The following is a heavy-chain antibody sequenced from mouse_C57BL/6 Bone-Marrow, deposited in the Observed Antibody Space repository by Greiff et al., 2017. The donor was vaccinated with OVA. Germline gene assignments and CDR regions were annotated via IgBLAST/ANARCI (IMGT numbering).Heavy chain of an antibody. J-gene: IGHJ2*01. CDR2: IYPRSGNT. V-gene: IGHV1-81*01. Sequence: VQLQQSGAELARPGASVKLSCKASGYTFTSYGISWVKQSTGQGLEWIGEIYPRSGNTYYNEKFKGKATLTADKSSSTAYRELRSLTSEDSAVDFCALGTTVRPYYFDYWGQGTTLTVSS. CDR1: GYTFTSYG. D-gene: IGHD1-1*01. CDR3: ALGTTVRPYYFDY.